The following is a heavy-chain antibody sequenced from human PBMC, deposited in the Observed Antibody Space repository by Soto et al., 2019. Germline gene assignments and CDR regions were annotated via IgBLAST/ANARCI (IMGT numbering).Heavy chain of an antibody. D-gene: IGHD6-19*01. CDR3: AKDWATPVAGRFLDS. Sequence: GASLRLSCAASGFNFSDYAMHWVRQAPGKGLEWLAIISYEGSNKYSAGSVKGRFTISRDNSKNTLYLQMNSLRPEDTAVYYCAKDWATPVAGRFLDSWGQGTPVTVSS. CDR1: GFNFSDYA. CDR2: ISYEGSNK. V-gene: IGHV3-30*18. J-gene: IGHJ4*02.